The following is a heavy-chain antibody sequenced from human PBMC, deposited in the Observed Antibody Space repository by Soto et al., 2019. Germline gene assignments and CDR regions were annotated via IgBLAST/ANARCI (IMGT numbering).Heavy chain of an antibody. J-gene: IGHJ3*02. CDR2: IYTSGST. CDR1: GGSISSYY. V-gene: IGHV4-4*07. D-gene: IGHD3-3*01. Sequence: SETLSLTCTVSGGSISSYYWSWIRQPAGKELEWIGRIYTSGSTNYNPSLKSRVTMSVDTSKNQFSLKLSSVTAADTAVYYCAGGDYDFWSGYWQVAFDIWGQGTMVTVSS. CDR3: AGGDYDFWSGYWQVAFDI.